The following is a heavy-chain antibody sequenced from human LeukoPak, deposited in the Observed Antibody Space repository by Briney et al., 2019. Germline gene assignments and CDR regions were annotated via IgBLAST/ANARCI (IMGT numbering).Heavy chain of an antibody. V-gene: IGHV4-38-2*02. CDR2: IYHSGST. CDR1: GYSISSGYY. J-gene: IGHJ4*02. D-gene: IGHD3-10*01. CDR3: ARTKGSGSYYKLFDY. Sequence: SETLSLTCTVSGYSISSGYYWGWIRQPPGKGLEWIGSIYHSGSTYYNPSLKSRVTISVDTSKNQFSLKLSSVTAADTAVYYCARTKGSGSYYKLFDYWGQGTLVTVSS.